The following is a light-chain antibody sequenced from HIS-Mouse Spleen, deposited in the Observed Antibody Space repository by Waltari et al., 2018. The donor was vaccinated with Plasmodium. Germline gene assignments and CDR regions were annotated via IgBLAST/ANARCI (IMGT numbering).Light chain of an antibody. CDR1: STDVGRYNY. J-gene: IGLJ2*01. Sequence: QSAPTQPPSAAGSPGPSVTLPCTGTSTDVGRYNYVPWDQQHPGKAPKLMIYEVSKRPSGVPDRFSGSKSGNTASRTVSGLQAEDEADYCCSSYAGSNNLVFGGGTKLTVL. CDR3: SSYAGSNNLV. CDR2: EVS. V-gene: IGLV2-8*01.